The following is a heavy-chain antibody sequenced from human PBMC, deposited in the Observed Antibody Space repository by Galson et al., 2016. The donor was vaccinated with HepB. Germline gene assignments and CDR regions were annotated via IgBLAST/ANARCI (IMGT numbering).Heavy chain of an antibody. J-gene: IGHJ4*02. CDR1: GYSFTTYA. CDR3: ARSRLLEWLLLPQFDY. D-gene: IGHD3-3*01. Sequence: SVKVSCKASGYSFTTYAMHWVRQAPGQRLEWVGWINAGNANTKYSQKFQGRVTISRDTSASTASLELSSLRSEDTAVYYCARSRLLEWLLLPQFDYWGQGTLVTVSS. V-gene: IGHV1-3*01. CDR2: INAGNANT.